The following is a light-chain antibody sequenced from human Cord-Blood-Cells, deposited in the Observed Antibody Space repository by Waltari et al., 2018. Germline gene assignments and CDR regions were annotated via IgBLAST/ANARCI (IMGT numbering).Light chain of an antibody. CDR1: QGISNY. V-gene: IGKV1-27*01. Sequence: DIQMTQSPSSLSASVGDRVTITCRASQGISNYLAWYQQKPGKVPKLLIYAATTLQSGVPTRVRCSGSGTDFPLTISSLQPEDVSTYYCQKYNSARTFGQGTKVEIK. CDR3: QKYNSART. CDR2: AAT. J-gene: IGKJ1*01.